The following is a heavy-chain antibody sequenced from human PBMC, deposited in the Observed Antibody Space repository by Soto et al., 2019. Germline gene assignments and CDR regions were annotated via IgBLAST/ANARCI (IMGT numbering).Heavy chain of an antibody. D-gene: IGHD6-19*01. CDR3: AREGSSLYGRGAYYYYMDV. J-gene: IGHJ6*03. CDR2: IIPILGIA. Sequence: GASVKVSCKASGGTFSSYTISWVRQAPGQGLEWMGRIIPILGIANYAQKFQGRVTITADKSTSTAYMELSSLRSEDTAVYYCAREGSSLYGRGAYYYYMDVCGKXTTVTVSS. CDR1: GGTFSSYT. V-gene: IGHV1-69*04.